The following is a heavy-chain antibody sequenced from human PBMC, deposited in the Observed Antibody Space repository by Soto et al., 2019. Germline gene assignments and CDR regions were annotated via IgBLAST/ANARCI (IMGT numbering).Heavy chain of an antibody. Sequence: ASVEVSCKASGYTFTGYVMHWVLQAPGQGLEWMGWINPYSGGADYAQSFQGRVTMTRDTSISTVYMELSRLRFDDTAVYYCARVIRGAYYNSPLDTWGQGTVVTVSS. CDR1: GYTFTGYV. CDR2: INPYSGGA. J-gene: IGHJ5*02. D-gene: IGHD3-10*01. CDR3: ARVIRGAYYNSPLDT. V-gene: IGHV1-2*02.